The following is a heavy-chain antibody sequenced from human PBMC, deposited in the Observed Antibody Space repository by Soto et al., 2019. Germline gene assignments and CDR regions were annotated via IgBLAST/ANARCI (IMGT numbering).Heavy chain of an antibody. J-gene: IGHJ6*02. CDR3: ERQFYGMDV. CDR2: TYYRARWYN. V-gene: IGHV6-1*01. Sequence: LSQTLSLTCAISGESVASNSAAWTWIRQSPSRGLEWLGRTYYRARWYNEYAASVKSRIIINPDTSKNRISLQLSSVTPEDSAVYYCERQFYGMDVWGQGTTVTVSS. CDR1: GESVASNSAA. D-gene: IGHD6-19*01.